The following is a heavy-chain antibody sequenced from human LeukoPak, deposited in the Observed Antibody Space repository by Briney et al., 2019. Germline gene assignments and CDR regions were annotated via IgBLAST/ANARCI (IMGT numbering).Heavy chain of an antibody. Sequence: PSETLSLTYAVYGGSFSGYYWSWIRQPPGKGLECIVEINHSGSTNYNPSLKSRVTISVDTSKNQFSLKLSSVTAADTAVYYCARSYGYYDFWSGYYGGFDYWGQGTLVTVSS. J-gene: IGHJ4*02. CDR3: ARSYGYYDFWSGYYGGFDY. D-gene: IGHD3-3*01. V-gene: IGHV4-34*01. CDR2: INHSGST. CDR1: GGSFSGYY.